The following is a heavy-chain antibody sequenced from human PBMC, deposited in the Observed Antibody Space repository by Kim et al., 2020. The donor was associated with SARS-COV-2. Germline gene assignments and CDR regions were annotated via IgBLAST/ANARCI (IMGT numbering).Heavy chain of an antibody. V-gene: IGHV1-69*01. D-gene: IGHD2-21*02. CDR3: ARDPFCGGDCYSFDY. Sequence: QKFQGRVTITADESTSTAYMELSSLGSEDTAVYYCARDPFCGGDCYSFDYWGQGTLVTVSS. J-gene: IGHJ4*02.